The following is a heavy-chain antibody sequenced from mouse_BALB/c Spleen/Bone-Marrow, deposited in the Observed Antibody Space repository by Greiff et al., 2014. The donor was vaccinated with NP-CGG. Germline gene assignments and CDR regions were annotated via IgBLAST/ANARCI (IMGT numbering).Heavy chain of an antibody. CDR2: ISSGGST. J-gene: IGHJ2*01. Sequence: DVKLVESGGGLVKPGGSLKLSCAASGFTFSSYAMSWVRQTPEKRLEWVASISSGGSTYYPDSVKGRFTISRDNARNILYLQMSGLRSEDTAMYYCARGGFRGLDYWGQGTTLTVSS. CDR1: GFTFSSYA. V-gene: IGHV5-6-5*01. CDR3: ARGGFRGLDY.